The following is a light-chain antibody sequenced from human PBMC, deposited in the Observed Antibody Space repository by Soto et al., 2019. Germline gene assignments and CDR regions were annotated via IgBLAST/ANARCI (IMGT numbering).Light chain of an antibody. J-gene: IGKJ2*01. Sequence: EIVLTQSPGTLSLSPGERATLSCRASHSVSSSYLSWYQQKPGQAPRLLIYGAFSRAPGIPDRFSGSGSGADLTLTIIRLEPADGAVYYCPQYGSCPPHTFGKETKLEIK. CDR1: HSVSSSY. CDR2: GAF. CDR3: PQYGSCPPHT. V-gene: IGKV3-20*01.